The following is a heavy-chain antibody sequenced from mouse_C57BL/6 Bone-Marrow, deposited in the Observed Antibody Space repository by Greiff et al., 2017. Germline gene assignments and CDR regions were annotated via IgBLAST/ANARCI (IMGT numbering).Heavy chain of an antibody. Sequence: QVQLQQPGAELVMPGASVKLSCKASGYTFTSYWMHWVKQRPGQGLEWIGEIDPSDSYTNYNQKFKGKSTLTVDKSSSTAYMQLSSLPSEDSAVYYCARWGGHYFDYWGQGTTLTVSS. CDR3: ARWGGHYFDY. CDR2: IDPSDSYT. J-gene: IGHJ2*01. CDR1: GYTFTSYW. V-gene: IGHV1-69*01.